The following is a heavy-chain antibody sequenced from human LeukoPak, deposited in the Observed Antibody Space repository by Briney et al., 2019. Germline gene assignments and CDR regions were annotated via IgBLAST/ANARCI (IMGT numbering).Heavy chain of an antibody. CDR2: IYSDNT. V-gene: IGHV3-53*01. CDR3: ARESIAAAGNAFDI. J-gene: IGHJ3*02. CDR1: GFTVSSNS. D-gene: IGHD6-13*01. Sequence: PGGSLRLSCTVSGFTVSSNSMSWVRQAPGKGLEWVSFIYSDNTHYSDSVKGRFTISRDNSKNTLYLQMNSLRAEDTAVYYCARESIAAAGNAFDIWGQGTMVTVSS.